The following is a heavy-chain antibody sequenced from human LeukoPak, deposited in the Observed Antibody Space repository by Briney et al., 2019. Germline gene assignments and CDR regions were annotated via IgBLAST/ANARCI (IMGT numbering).Heavy chain of an antibody. CDR3: ARGRLNYYDSSGYYNDY. CDR2: INHSGST. D-gene: IGHD3-22*01. J-gene: IGHJ4*02. V-gene: IGHV4-34*01. Sequence: PSGTLSLTRAVYGGSVSGYYWSWIRQPPGKGLEWIGEINHSGSTNYHPSLKSRVTISVDKSNNQFSLQLRSVTAADTAVYYCARGRLNYYDSSGYYNDYWGQGTLVTVSS. CDR1: GGSVSGYY.